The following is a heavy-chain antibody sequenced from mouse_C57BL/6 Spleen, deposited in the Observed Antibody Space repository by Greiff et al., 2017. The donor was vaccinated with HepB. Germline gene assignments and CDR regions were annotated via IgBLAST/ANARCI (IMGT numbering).Heavy chain of an antibody. V-gene: IGHV1-50*01. D-gene: IGHD3-2*02. CDR1: GYTFTSYW. CDR3: ARGLRLRGVAY. CDR2: IDPSDSYT. Sequence: QVQLQQPGAELVKPGASVKLSCKASGYTFTSYWMQWVKQRPGQGLEWIGEIDPSDSYTNYNQKFKGKATLTVDTSSSTAYMQLSSLTSEDSAVYYCARGLRLRGVAYWGQGTLVTVSA. J-gene: IGHJ3*01.